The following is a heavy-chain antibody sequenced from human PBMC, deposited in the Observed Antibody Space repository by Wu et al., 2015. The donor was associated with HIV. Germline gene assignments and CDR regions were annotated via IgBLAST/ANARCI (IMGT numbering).Heavy chain of an antibody. CDR1: GYTFTGYY. CDR2: INPKSGGT. D-gene: IGHD2-2*01. CDR3: FVYFRYQLPDTNDTFVC. Sequence: QVQLVQSGAEVKKPGASVKVSCKASGYTFTGYYMHWVRQAPGQGLEWMGWINPKSGGTNYAQKFQGRVTMTRDTSISTVYMELSRLRSDDTAVYYCFVYFRYQLPDTNDTFVCLGPRDNGHRLF. V-gene: IGHV1-2*02. J-gene: IGHJ3*01.